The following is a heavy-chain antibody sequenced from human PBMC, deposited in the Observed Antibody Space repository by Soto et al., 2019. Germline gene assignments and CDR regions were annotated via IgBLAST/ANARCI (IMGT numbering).Heavy chain of an antibody. J-gene: IGHJ4*02. CDR2: IIPIFGTA. CDR1: GGTFSTYS. Sequence: QVQLVQSGAEVKKPGSSVKVSCKTSGGTFSTYSIVWVRQAPGEGLEWMGGIIPIFGTANYAQKFQDRVTITADKSTNTVFMVLSSLKSEDTAMYYCASSSGNNYGVGTNYYFDYWGQGTLVTVSS. CDR3: ASSSGNNYGVGTNYYFDY. D-gene: IGHD1-26*01. V-gene: IGHV1-69*06.